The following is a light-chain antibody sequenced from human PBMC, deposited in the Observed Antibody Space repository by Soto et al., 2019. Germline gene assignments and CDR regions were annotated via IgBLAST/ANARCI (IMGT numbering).Light chain of an antibody. J-gene: IGLJ1*01. CDR1: SSDVGGYNY. V-gene: IGLV2-8*01. CDR3: TSYAGGNNV. Sequence: QSVLTQPPSASGSPGQSVTISCTGTSSDVGGYNYVSWYQQHPGKVPKLLIYEVNKRPSGVPDRFSGSRSGNPASLTVSGLQAEDDADYYCTSYAGGNNVFGTGTKLTVL. CDR2: EVN.